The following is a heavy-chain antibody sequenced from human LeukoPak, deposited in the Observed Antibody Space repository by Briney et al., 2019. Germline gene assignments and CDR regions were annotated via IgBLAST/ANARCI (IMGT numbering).Heavy chain of an antibody. D-gene: IGHD1-20*01. CDR1: GDSVSINSAA. V-gene: IGHV6-1*01. J-gene: IGHJ4*02. CDR2: TYQRSKWYN. CDR3: ARGGITGSDY. Sequence: SQTLSLTCAISGDSVSINSAAWNWIRQSPSRGLEWLGRTYQRSKWYNDYAVSVKSRITINPDISKNQFSLKLSSVTAADTAVYYCARGGITGSDYWGQGTLVTVSS.